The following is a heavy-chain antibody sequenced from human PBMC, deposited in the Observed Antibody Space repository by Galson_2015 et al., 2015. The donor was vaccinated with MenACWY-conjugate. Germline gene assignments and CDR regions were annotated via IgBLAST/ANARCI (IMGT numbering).Heavy chain of an antibody. CDR2: IRQDGSGK. CDR1: GVTFGNSW. CDR3: ARAKEQWLSKTFDL. Sequence: ALRLCGATSGVTFGNSWMGWVRQAPGKGLEWVADIRQDGSGKYYVDSVKGRFIISRDNAKNSLFLQMDSLKAEDTALYYCARAKEQWLSKTFDLWDQGTMVTVSS. V-gene: IGHV3-7*01. D-gene: IGHD6-19*01. J-gene: IGHJ3*01.